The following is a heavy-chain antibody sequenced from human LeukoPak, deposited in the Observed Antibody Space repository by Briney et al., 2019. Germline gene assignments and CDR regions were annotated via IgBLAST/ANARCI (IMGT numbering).Heavy chain of an antibody. Sequence: GGSLTLSCAASGFNYDSYWMSWVRQAPGKGLEWVANIKEDGSEKYYVDSVKGRFTISRDNAKNSVYLQMNSLRAEDTAVYYCARRKTGHSVFENWGQGTLVIVSS. D-gene: IGHD7-27*01. CDR3: ARRKTGHSVFEN. CDR1: GFNYDSYW. CDR2: IKEDGSEK. J-gene: IGHJ4*02. V-gene: IGHV3-7*01.